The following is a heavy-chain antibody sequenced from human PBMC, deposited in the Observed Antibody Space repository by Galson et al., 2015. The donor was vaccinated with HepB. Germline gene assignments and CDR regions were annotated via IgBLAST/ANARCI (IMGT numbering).Heavy chain of an antibody. V-gene: IGHV1-2*02. CDR3: ARTQIQLFGLVDY. CDR2: INPNSGGT. Sequence: SVKVSCKASGYTFTGYYMHWVRQAPGQGLEWMGWINPNSGGTNYAQKFQGRVTMTRDTSVSTAYMELSRLRSDDTAVYYCARTQIQLFGLVDYWGQGTLVTVSS. D-gene: IGHD5-18*01. CDR1: GYTFTGYY. J-gene: IGHJ4*02.